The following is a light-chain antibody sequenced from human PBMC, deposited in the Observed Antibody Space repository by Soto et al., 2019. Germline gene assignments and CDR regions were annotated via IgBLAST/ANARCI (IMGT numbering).Light chain of an antibody. CDR1: SNDVGRFDY. CDR3: CSYAGSSTPYX. V-gene: IGLV2-11*01. Sequence: QSALTQPRSVSGSPGQSVTISCTGTSNDVGRFDYVSWYQQHPGKAPKVIIYDVNERPSGVPNRFSGSKSGNTASLTISGLQADDEADYYCCSYAGSSTPYXFGTGTKVTV. J-gene: IGLJ1*01. CDR2: DVN.